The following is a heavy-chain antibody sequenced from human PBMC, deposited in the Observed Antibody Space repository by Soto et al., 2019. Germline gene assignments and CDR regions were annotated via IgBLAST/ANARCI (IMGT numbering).Heavy chain of an antibody. V-gene: IGHV1-69*01. J-gene: IGHJ5*02. CDR1: GDTFNNYT. CDR2: FIPIFRTP. CDR3: ARQGYCSGVSCYNNWFDP. Sequence: QVQLVQSGAEVKKPGSSVKVSCKASGDTFNNYTISWLRQAPGQGPEWMGGFIPIFRTPNYAQKFRDRVTITADYSTNTDYMELRSLRSDDTAVYYCARQGYCSGVSCYNNWFDPWGQGTLVTVSS. D-gene: IGHD2-15*01.